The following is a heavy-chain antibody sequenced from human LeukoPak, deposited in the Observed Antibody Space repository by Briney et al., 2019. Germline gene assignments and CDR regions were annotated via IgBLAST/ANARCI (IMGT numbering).Heavy chain of an antibody. D-gene: IGHD3-10*01. J-gene: IGHJ4*02. V-gene: IGHV3-30*04. CDR1: GFTFSSYA. CDR2: ISYDGSNK. Sequence: GRSLRLSCAASGFTFSSYAMHGVRQAPGKGLEWVAVISYDGSNKYYADSVKGQFTISRDNSKNTLYLQMNSLRAEDTAVYYCARGATYYYGSGSSQFDYWGQGTLVTVSS. CDR3: ARGATYYYGSGSSQFDY.